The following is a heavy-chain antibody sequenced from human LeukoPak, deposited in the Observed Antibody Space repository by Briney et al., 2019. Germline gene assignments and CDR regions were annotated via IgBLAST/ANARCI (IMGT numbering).Heavy chain of an antibody. CDR3: ARHGGGYGNYEDWFDP. CDR1: GYIFSRYW. CDR2: VYPGDSDT. Sequence: SGESLKISCKASGYIFSRYWIAWVRQVPGKGLEWMGIVYPGDSDTRYSPSFRGQVTISADTSISTTYLQWSSLKASDTAIYYCARHGGGYGNYEDWFDPWGQGTLVTVSS. D-gene: IGHD3-3*01. J-gene: IGHJ5*02. V-gene: IGHV5-51*01.